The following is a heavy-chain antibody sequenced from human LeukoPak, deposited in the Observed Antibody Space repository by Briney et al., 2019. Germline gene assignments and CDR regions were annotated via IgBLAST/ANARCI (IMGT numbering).Heavy chain of an antibody. CDR1: GFTFSNAW. D-gene: IGHD2-21*02. V-gene: IGHV3-15*01. J-gene: IGHJ1*01. CDR2: TKSKTDGGTT. CDR3: TTRVTGDAEYFQH. Sequence: PGGSLRLSCAASGFTFSNAWMSWVRQAPGKGLEWVGRTKSKTDGGTTDYAAPVKGRFTISRDDSKNTLYLQMNSLKTEDTAVYYCTTRVTGDAEYFQHWGQGTLVTVSS.